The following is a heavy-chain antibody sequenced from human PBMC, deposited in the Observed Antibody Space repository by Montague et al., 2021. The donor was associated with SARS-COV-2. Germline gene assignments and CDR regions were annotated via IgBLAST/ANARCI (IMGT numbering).Heavy chain of an antibody. CDR1: GGSISRSSYY. CDR3: ARRKSGWLDAFDI. V-gene: IGHV4-39*01. CDR2: IHYSGTT. J-gene: IGHJ3*02. Sequence: SETLSLTCSVSGGSISRSSYYWDWIRQPPGKGLEWIGSIHYSGTTYHNPSLESRVTISVDTSNNQFSVKLTSVTAADTAVYFCARRKSGWLDAFDIWGRGTMVTVSS. D-gene: IGHD6-19*01.